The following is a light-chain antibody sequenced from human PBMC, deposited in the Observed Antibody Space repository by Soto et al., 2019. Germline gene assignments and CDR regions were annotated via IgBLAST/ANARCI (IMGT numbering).Light chain of an antibody. CDR2: GAS. Sequence: EIVMTQSPATLSVSPGERATLSCRASQSVCSNLAWYQQKPGQAPRLLIYGASTRATGIPARFSGSGSGSEFTSSISTTQSEDVELDVYQHDNNWPPDITFGRGTKVEIK. CDR3: QHDNNWPPDIT. CDR1: QSVCSN. V-gene: IGKV3-15*01. J-gene: IGKJ4*02.